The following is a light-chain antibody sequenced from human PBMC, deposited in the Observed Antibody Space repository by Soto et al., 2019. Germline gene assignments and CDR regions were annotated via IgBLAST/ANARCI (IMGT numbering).Light chain of an antibody. CDR2: TND. CDR1: SSNIGSNT. Sequence: QSVLTKPPSASGTPGQRVTISCSGSSSNIGSNTVNWYQQLPGTAPKLLIYTNDQRPSGVPDRFSGSKSGTSASLAISGLXFEDEADYHCSSWDDNLDAEVFGAGTKVTVL. V-gene: IGLV1-44*01. J-gene: IGLJ1*01. CDR3: SSWDDNLDAEV.